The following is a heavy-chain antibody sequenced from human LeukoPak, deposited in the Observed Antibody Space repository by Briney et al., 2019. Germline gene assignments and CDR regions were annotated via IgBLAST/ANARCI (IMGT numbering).Heavy chain of an antibody. D-gene: IGHD3-10*01. V-gene: IGHV3-30*04. J-gene: IGHJ4*02. CDR1: GFTFSNYA. Sequence: GGSLRLSCAASGFTFSNYAMHWVRQAPGKGLEWVAIISYDGSKKYYADSVKGRFTISRDNSKNTLYLQMNSLRTEDTAVYYCAKAHHYYGSGSFDYWGQGTLVTVSS. CDR2: ISYDGSKK. CDR3: AKAHHYYGSGSFDY.